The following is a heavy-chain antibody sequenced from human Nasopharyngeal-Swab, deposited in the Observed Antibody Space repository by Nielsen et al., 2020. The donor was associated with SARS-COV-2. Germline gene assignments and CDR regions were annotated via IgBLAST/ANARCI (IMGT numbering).Heavy chain of an antibody. Sequence: GRQAPGKGLEWVSVIYRGGSTYYADSVKGRFTISRDNSKKTLYLQMNSLRAEDTAVYYCARGHRRYSGYDYYYYYMDVWGKGTTVTVSS. J-gene: IGHJ6*03. D-gene: IGHD5-12*01. CDR3: ARGHRRYSGYDYYYYYMDV. V-gene: IGHV3-53*01. CDR2: IYRGGST.